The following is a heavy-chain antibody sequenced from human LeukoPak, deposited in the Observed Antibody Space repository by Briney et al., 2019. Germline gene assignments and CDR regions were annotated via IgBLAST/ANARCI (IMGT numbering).Heavy chain of an antibody. D-gene: IGHD4-11*01. Sequence: SETLSLTCSVAGGSISSYYLSWIRQPPGKGLEWIGYIYYRGSTKYNPSLKSRVTISVDTSKNQFSLKLSSVTAADTAVYYCARGNYVRYYYYYYGMDVWGQGTTVTVSS. V-gene: IGHV4-59*12. CDR1: GGSISSYY. J-gene: IGHJ6*02. CDR3: ARGNYVRYYYYYYGMDV. CDR2: IYYRGST.